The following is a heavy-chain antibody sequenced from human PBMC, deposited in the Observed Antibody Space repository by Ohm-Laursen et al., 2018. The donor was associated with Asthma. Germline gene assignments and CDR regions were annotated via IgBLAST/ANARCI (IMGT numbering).Heavy chain of an antibody. CDR2: ISGSGGST. V-gene: IGHV3-23*01. D-gene: IGHD4-23*01. J-gene: IGHJ4*02. Sequence: SLRLSCAASGFTFSSYAMGWVRQAPGKGLEWVSAISGSGGSTYYADSVKGRFTISRDNSKNTLYLQMNSLRVEDTAVYYCAKTMTTVVTAHDYWGQGTLVTVSS. CDR3: AKTMTTVVTAHDY. CDR1: GFTFSSYA.